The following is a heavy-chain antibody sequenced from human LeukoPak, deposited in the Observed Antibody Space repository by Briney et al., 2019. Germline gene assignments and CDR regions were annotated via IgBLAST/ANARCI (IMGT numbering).Heavy chain of an antibody. D-gene: IGHD3-3*01. CDR2: ISSNGGST. CDR3: ARDSITYYDFWSGYFYYMDV. Sequence: PGGSLRLSCAASGFTFSSYAMHWVRQAPGKGLEYVSAISSNGGSTYYANSVKGRFTISRDNSKNTLYLQMGSLRAEDMAVYYCARDSITYYDFWSGYFYYMDVWGKGTTVTVSS. CDR1: GFTFSSYA. J-gene: IGHJ6*03. V-gene: IGHV3-64*01.